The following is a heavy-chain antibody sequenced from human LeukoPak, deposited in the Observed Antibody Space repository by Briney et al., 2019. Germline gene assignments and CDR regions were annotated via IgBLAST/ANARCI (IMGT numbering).Heavy chain of an antibody. J-gene: IGHJ4*02. CDR1: GFTFGSYS. V-gene: IGHV3-21*01. CDR2: ISSSSSYI. CDR3: ARDSHSSGWFD. D-gene: IGHD6-19*01. Sequence: GGSLRLSCAASGFTFGSYSMNWVRQAPGKGLEWVSSISSSSSYIYYADSVKGRFTISRDNAKNSLYLQMNSLRAEDTAVYYCARDSHSSGWFDWGQGTLVTVSS.